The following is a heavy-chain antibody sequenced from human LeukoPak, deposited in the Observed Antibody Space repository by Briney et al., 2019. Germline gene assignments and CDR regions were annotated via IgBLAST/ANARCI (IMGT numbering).Heavy chain of an antibody. CDR3: ARGLSLIRGVIKANYFDC. CDR2: IIPILGIA. D-gene: IGHD3-10*01. Sequence: ASVKVSCKASGGTFSSYAISWVRQAPGQGLEWMGRIIPILGIANYAQKFQGRVTITADKSTSTAYMELSSLRSEDTAVYYCARGLSLIRGVIKANYFDCWGQGTLVTVSS. CDR1: GGTFSSYA. V-gene: IGHV1-69*04. J-gene: IGHJ4*02.